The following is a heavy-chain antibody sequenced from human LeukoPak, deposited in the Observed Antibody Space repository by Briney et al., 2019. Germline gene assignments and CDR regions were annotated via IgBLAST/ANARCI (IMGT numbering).Heavy chain of an antibody. V-gene: IGHV1-18*01. Sequence: GASVKVSCKASGYSFSSCGITWVRQAPGQGLEWMGWISGYNGNTNYALKLRGRVTMTTDTSTSTAYMELRSLRSDDTAVYYCARDNYYGSGSFIRWFDPWGQGTLVTVSS. CDR2: ISGYNGNT. CDR1: GYSFSSCG. D-gene: IGHD3-10*01. J-gene: IGHJ5*02. CDR3: ARDNYYGSGSFIRWFDP.